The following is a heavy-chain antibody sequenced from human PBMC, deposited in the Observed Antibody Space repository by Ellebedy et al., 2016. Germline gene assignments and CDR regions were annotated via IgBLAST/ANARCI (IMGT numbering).Heavy chain of an antibody. CDR1: GGSISSYY. J-gene: IGHJ4*02. V-gene: IGHV4-59*01. D-gene: IGHD6-13*01. Sequence: SETLSLTCTVSGGSISSYYWSWIRQPPGKGLEWIGYIYYSGSTNYNPSLKSRVTISVDTSKNQFSLKLSSVTAADTAVYYCARRVGDSSSWYGHYFDYWGQGTLVTVSS. CDR3: ARRVGDSSSWYGHYFDY. CDR2: IYYSGST.